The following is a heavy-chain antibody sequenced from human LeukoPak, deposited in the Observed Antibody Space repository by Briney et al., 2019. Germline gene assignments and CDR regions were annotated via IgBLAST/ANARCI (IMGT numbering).Heavy chain of an antibody. D-gene: IGHD3-3*01. CDR2: INHSGST. CDR3: ARSSITIFGVVPHRWFDP. V-gene: IGHV4-39*07. Sequence: SETLSLTCTVSGGSISSSSYYWGWIRQPPGKGLEWIGEINHSGSTNYNPSLKSRVTISVDTSKDQFSLKLSSVTAADTAVYYCARSSITIFGVVPHRWFDPWGQGTLVTVSS. J-gene: IGHJ5*02. CDR1: GGSISSSSYY.